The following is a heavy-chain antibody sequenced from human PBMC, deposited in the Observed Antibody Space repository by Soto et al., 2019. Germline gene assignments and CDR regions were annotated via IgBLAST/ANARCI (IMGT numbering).Heavy chain of an antibody. V-gene: IGHV3-30*18. J-gene: IGHJ4*02. CDR2: ISYDGSNK. CDR3: AKSMVIGYALYY. CDR1: GFTFSSYG. Sequence: GGSLRLSCAASGFTFSSYGMHWVRQAPGKGLEWVAVISYDGSNKYYADSVKGRFTISRDNSKNTLYLQMNSLRAEDTAVYYCAKSMVIGYALYYWGQGTLVT. D-gene: IGHD2-8*01.